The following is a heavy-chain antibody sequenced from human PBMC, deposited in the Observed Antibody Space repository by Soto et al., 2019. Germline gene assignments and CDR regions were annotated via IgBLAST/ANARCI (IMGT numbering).Heavy chain of an antibody. D-gene: IGHD3-3*01. CDR3: AKEGRFLEWLLGLDY. V-gene: IGHV3-30*18. J-gene: IGHJ4*02. CDR1: GFTFSSYG. Sequence: GGSLRLSCAASGFTFSSYGMHWVRQAPGKGLEWVAVISYDGSNKYYADSVKGRFTISRDNSKNTLYLQMNSLRAEDTAVYYCAKEGRFLEWLLGLDYWGQGTLVTVSS. CDR2: ISYDGSNK.